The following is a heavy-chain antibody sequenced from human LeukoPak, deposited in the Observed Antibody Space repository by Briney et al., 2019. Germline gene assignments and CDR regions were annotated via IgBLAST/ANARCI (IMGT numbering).Heavy chain of an antibody. CDR3: ARGQLWFDP. D-gene: IGHD1-1*01. V-gene: IGHV4-34*01. J-gene: IGHJ5*02. Sequence: NPSETLSLTCAVYGGSFSGYYWSWIRQPPGKGLEWIGEINHSGSTNYNPSLKSRVTISVDTSKNQFSLKLSSVTAADTAVYYCARGQLWFDPWGQGTLVTVSS. CDR1: GGSFSGYY. CDR2: INHSGST.